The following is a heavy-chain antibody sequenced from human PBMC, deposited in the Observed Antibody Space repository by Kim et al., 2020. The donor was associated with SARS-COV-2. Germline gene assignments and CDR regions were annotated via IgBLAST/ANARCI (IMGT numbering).Heavy chain of an antibody. CDR2: INAGNGNT. Sequence: ASVKVSCKASGYTFTSYAMHWVRQAPGQRLEWMGWINAGNGNTKYSQKFQGRVTITRDTSASTAYMELSSLRSEDTAVYYCARVYFTAMGPYERYYGMDVWGQGTTVTVSS. J-gene: IGHJ6*02. D-gene: IGHD5-18*01. V-gene: IGHV1-3*01. CDR1: GYTFTSYA. CDR3: ARVYFTAMGPYERYYGMDV.